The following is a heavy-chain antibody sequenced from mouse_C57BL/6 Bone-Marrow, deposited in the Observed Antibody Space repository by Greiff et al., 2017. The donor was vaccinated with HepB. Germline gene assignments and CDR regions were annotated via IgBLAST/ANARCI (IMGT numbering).Heavy chain of an antibody. Sequence: EVQLQQSGPELVKPGASVKISCKASGYTFTDYYMNWVKQSHGKSLEWIGDINPNNGGTSYNQKFKGKATLTVDKSSSTAYMELRSLTSEDSAVYYCARARWLRRDYWGQGTTLTVSS. CDR1: GYTFTDYY. V-gene: IGHV1-26*01. J-gene: IGHJ2*01. CDR3: ARARWLRRDY. CDR2: INPNNGGT. D-gene: IGHD2-2*01.